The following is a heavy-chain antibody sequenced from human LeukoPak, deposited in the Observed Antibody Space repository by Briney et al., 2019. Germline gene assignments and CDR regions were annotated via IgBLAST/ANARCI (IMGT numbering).Heavy chain of an antibody. CDR3: ARLSYCSSTSCSDYYYYGMDV. V-gene: IGHV3-33*01. D-gene: IGHD2-2*01. CDR1: GFTFSSYG. CDR2: IWYDGSNK. Sequence: GGSLRLSCAASGFTFSSYGMHWVRQAPGRGLEGVAVIWYDGSNKYYADSVKGRFTISRDNSKNTLYLQMNSLRAEDTAVYYCARLSYCSSTSCSDYYYYGMDVWGQGTTVTVSS. J-gene: IGHJ6*02.